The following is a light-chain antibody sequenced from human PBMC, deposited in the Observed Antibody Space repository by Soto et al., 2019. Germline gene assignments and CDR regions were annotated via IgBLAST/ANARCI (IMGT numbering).Light chain of an antibody. CDR3: QQYNNWPPWT. J-gene: IGKJ1*01. V-gene: IGKV3D-15*01. CDR1: QSVSSN. CDR2: DAF. Sequence: EIVMTQSPATLSVSPGERATLSCRASQSVSSNLAWYQQKPGQAPRLLIYDAFNRATGTPARFSGSGSGTDFTLTISSLQSEDFAVYYCQQYNNWPPWTFGQGTKVDIK.